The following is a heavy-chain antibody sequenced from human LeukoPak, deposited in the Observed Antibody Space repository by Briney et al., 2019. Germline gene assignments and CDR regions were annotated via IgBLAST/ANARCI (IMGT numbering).Heavy chain of an antibody. D-gene: IGHD3-10*01. V-gene: IGHV3-48*03. Sequence: SGGSLRLSCAASGFTFSSYEMNWVRQAPGKGLEWVSYISSSGSTIYYADSVKGRFTISRDNAKNSLYLQMNSLRAEDTAVYYCARGPMLRGVIIRRSKSGYFDYWAREPWSPSPQ. CDR2: ISSSGSTI. CDR3: ARGPMLRGVIIRRSKSGYFDY. CDR1: GFTFSSYE. J-gene: IGHJ4*02.